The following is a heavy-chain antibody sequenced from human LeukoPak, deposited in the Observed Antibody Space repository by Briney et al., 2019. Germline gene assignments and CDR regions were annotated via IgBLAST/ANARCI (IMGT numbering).Heavy chain of an antibody. Sequence: SVKVSCKASGGTFSSYAISWVRQAPGQGLEWMGGIIPIFGTANYAQKFQGRVTMTEDTSTDTAYMELSSLRSEDTAVYYCATDLERDILTGPSRSADAFDIWGQGTMVTVSS. D-gene: IGHD3-9*01. V-gene: IGHV1-69*06. CDR2: IIPIFGTA. J-gene: IGHJ3*02. CDR1: GGTFSSYA. CDR3: ATDLERDILTGPSRSADAFDI.